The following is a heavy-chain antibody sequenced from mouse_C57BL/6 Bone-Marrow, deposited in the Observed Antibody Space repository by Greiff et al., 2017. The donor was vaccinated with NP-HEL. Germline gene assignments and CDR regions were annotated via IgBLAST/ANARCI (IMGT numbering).Heavy chain of an antibody. Sequence: VQVVESGAELARPGASVKLSCKASGYTFTSYGISWVKQRTGQGLEWIGEIYPRSGNTYYNEKFKGKATLTADKSSSTAYMELRSLTSEDSAVYFCASRLWLRQAWFAYWGQGTLVTVSA. CDR3: ASRLWLRQAWFAY. D-gene: IGHD2-2*01. V-gene: IGHV1-81*01. J-gene: IGHJ3*01. CDR1: GYTFTSYG. CDR2: IYPRSGNT.